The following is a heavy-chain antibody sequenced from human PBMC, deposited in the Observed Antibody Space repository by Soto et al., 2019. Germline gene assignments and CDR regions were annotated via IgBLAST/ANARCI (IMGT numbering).Heavy chain of an antibody. Sequence: GGSLRIPCAPSGFILSGYAMHWVRQAQGKGLEWVAVIWHDGSNKYYADSVKGRFTISRDNTANTMYLKMNSLRAQDSAVYYCVRDPYGPGIFDYWGQGTLVTVSS. V-gene: IGHV3-33*01. D-gene: IGHD1-1*01. CDR3: VRDPYGPGIFDY. CDR2: IWHDGSNK. J-gene: IGHJ4*02. CDR1: GFILSGYA.